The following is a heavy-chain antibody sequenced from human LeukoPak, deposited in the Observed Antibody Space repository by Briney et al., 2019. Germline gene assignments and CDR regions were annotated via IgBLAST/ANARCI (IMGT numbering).Heavy chain of an antibody. J-gene: IGHJ3*02. CDR3: ARAPGSGAAFDI. CDR1: GGSITNFY. V-gene: IGHV4-59*08. D-gene: IGHD3-10*01. CDR2: IYYTGST. Sequence: SETLSLTCTVSGGSITNFYWSWVRQPPGKRLEWLGFIYYTGSTTYNPSLESRVTISVDTSKNQFSLRLRSVTAADTAVYYCARAPGSGAAFDIWGQGTMVTVSS.